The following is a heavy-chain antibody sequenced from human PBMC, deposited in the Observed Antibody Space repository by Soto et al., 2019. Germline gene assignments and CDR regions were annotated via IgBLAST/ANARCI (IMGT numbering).Heavy chain of an antibody. J-gene: IGHJ6*02. V-gene: IGHV5-51*01. Sequence: GESLKISCKGSGYSFTSYWIGRVRQMPGKGLEWMGIIYPGDSDTRYSPSFQGQVTISADKSISTAYLQWSSLKASDTAMYYCARHGSYYDFWSGYYKPHYYYYYGMDVWGQGTTVTVSS. D-gene: IGHD3-3*01. CDR2: IYPGDSDT. CDR1: GYSFTSYW. CDR3: ARHGSYYDFWSGYYKPHYYYYYGMDV.